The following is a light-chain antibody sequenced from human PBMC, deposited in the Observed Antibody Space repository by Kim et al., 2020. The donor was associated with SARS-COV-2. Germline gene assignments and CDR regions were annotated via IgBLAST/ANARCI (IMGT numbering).Light chain of an antibody. CDR2: DVS. CDR1: SSNVGGYNY. J-gene: IGLJ1*01. V-gene: IGLV2-11*01. CDR3: CSFADYSYV. Sequence: SALTQPRSVSGSPGQSVTISCTGTSSNVGGYNYVSWYQQHSGKAPKLMIYDVSKRPSGVPDRFSGSKSGNTASLTISGLQAEDEADYYCCSFADYSYVFGIGTKVTVL.